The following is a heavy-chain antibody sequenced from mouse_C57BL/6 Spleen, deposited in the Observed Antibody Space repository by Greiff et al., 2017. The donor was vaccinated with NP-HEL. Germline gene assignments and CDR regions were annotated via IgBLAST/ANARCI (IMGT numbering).Heavy chain of an antibody. Sequence: QVQLQQPGAELVKPGASVKLSCKASGYTFTSYWMHWVKQRPGQGLEWIGMIHPNSGSTNYNEKFKSKATLTVDKSSSTAYMQLSSLTSEDSAVYYCARSEGLTTVVATDYWGQGTTLTVSS. CDR3: ARSEGLTTVVATDY. J-gene: IGHJ2*01. CDR1: GYTFTSYW. D-gene: IGHD1-1*01. V-gene: IGHV1-64*01. CDR2: IHPNSGST.